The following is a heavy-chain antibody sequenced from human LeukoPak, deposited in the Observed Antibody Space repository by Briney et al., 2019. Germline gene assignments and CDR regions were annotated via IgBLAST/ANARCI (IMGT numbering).Heavy chain of an antibody. CDR1: GFTFSSYG. Sequence: GGSLRLSCAASGFTFSSYGMHWVRQAPGKGLEWVAIISYDGTNKYYADPVKGRFTISRDNSKNTLYLQMNSLRGEDAAVYYCAKDRSSSWYFLGYFDYCGQGTLVSVAS. V-gene: IGHV3-30*18. D-gene: IGHD6-13*01. J-gene: IGHJ4*02. CDR2: ISYDGTNK. CDR3: AKDRSSSWYFLGYFDY.